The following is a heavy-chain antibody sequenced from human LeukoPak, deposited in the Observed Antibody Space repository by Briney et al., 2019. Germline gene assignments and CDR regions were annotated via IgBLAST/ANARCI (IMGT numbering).Heavy chain of an antibody. CDR2: INWNGGKI. D-gene: IGHD6-6*01. J-gene: IGHJ4*02. V-gene: IGHV3-9*03. CDR1: GFTLRSYT. CDR3: AKALSSSFTGSSWEY. Sequence: GGSLRLSCAASGFTLRSYTMNWVRQAPGKGLEWVSGINWNGGKIGYADSVKGRFTISRDSAKSSLYLQMNTLRAEDMAFYYCAKALSSSFTGSSWEYWGQGTLVTASS.